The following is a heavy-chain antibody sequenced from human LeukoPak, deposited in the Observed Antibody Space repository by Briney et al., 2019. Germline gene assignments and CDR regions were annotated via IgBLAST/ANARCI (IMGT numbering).Heavy chain of an antibody. CDR1: GFTFSSYA. CDR2: ISGSGSST. J-gene: IGHJ3*02. CDR3: ARQRGRATQAFDI. D-gene: IGHD3-16*01. Sequence: GGSLRLSCAASGFTFSSYAMSWVRQAPGKGLEWVSAISGSGSSTYYADSVKGRFTISRDNSKNTLYLQMNSLRAEDTAVYYCARQRGRATQAFDIWGQGTMVTVSS. V-gene: IGHV3-23*01.